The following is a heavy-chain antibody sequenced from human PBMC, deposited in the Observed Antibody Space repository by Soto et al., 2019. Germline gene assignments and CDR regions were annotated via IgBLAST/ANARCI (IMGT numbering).Heavy chain of an antibody. CDR2: VSGSGGST. J-gene: IGHJ4*02. Sequence: EVQLLESGGGLVQPGGSLRLSCAASGFTFSSYAMRWVRQAPGKGLEWVSAVSGSGGSTYYADSVKGRFTISRDNSKNTLYLQMNSLRAEDTAVYCCVRRGPGTYFDYWGQGTLVTVSS. CDR1: GFTFSSYA. CDR3: VRRGPGTYFDY. V-gene: IGHV3-23*01. D-gene: IGHD6-13*01.